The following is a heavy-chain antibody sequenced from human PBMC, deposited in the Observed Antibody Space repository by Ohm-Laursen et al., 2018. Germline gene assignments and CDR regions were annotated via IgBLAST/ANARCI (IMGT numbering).Heavy chain of an antibody. V-gene: IGHV3-7*01. Sequence: SLRLSRACSGFTFTSNWNSWVCHAPGQGLERVANIKQDGSEKYYVDSVKGRFTISRDNAKNSLYLQMNSLRAEDTAVYYCATAQNSLGIHYYYGMDVWGQGTTVTVSS. D-gene: IGHD2/OR15-2a*01. CDR3: ATAQNSLGIHYYYGMDV. CDR1: GFTFTSNW. CDR2: IKQDGSEK. J-gene: IGHJ6*02.